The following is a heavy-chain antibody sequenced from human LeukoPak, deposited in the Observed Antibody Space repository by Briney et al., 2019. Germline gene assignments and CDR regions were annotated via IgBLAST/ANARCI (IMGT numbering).Heavy chain of an antibody. J-gene: IGHJ4*02. CDR3: AKGSSGWYYFDY. CDR2: ISWNSGNI. Sequence: GGSLRLSCAASGFTFDDYAMHWVRQAPGKGLEWVSGISWNSGNIGYADSVKGRFTISRDNAKNSLYLQMNSLRAEDMALYYCAKGSSGWYYFDYWGQGALVTVSS. D-gene: IGHD6-19*01. V-gene: IGHV3-9*03. CDR1: GFTFDDYA.